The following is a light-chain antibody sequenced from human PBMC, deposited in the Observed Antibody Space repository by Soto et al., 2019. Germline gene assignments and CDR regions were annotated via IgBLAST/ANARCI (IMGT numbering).Light chain of an antibody. Sequence: DIQMTQSPSTLSASVGDRVTITCRASQSISSWLAWYQQKLGKAPNLLIYKTSSLESWVPSRFSGSGSGTAFTLTINSLQPDDFATYYCQQYDSYPLTFGGGTNVDIK. CDR2: KTS. J-gene: IGKJ4*01. CDR3: QQYDSYPLT. V-gene: IGKV1-5*03. CDR1: QSISSW.